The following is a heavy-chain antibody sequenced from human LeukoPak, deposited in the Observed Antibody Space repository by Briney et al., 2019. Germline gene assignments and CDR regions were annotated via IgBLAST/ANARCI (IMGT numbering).Heavy chain of an antibody. CDR1: GDSISSYY. Sequence: SETLSLTCTVSGDSISSYYWSWIRQPPGKGLEWIGYIYHSGSTNYNPSLKSRVTISADTSKDQFSLKLAYVTAADTAVYYCATGYSSTLDYFDYWGQGTLVTVSS. CDR2: IYHSGST. D-gene: IGHD6-13*01. V-gene: IGHV4-59*01. J-gene: IGHJ4*02. CDR3: ATGYSSTLDYFDY.